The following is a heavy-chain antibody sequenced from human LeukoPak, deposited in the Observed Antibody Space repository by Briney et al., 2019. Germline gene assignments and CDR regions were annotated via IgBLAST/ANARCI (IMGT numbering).Heavy chain of an antibody. Sequence: PGGSLRLSCAASGFSFSASWMTWVRQAPGTGLEWVANMNPDGSAKYYVESVKGRFTTYRDNAQSSVFLEMNSLRAHDTAVYYCARDPYHGALDIWGQGTMVTVSS. J-gene: IGHJ3*02. CDR3: ARDPYHGALDI. CDR1: GFSFSASW. D-gene: IGHD1-14*01. V-gene: IGHV3-7*01. CDR2: MNPDGSAK.